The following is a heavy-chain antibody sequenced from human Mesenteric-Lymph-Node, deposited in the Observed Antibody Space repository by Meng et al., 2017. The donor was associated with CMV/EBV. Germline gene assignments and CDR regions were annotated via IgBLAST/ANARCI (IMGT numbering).Heavy chain of an antibody. V-gene: IGHV3-48*04. CDR3: ASGSENVLRFLEWLLNGMDV. Sequence: GESLKISCAASGFTFSSYSMNWVRQAPGKGLEWVSYISSSSSTIYYADSVKGRFTISRDNAKNSLYLQMNSLRAEDTAVYYCASGSENVLRFLEWLLNGMDVWGQGTTVTVSS. CDR1: GFTFSSYS. J-gene: IGHJ6*02. CDR2: ISSSSSTI. D-gene: IGHD3-3*01.